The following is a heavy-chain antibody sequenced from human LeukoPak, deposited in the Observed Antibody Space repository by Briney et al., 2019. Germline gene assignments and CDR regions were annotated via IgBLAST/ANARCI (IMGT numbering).Heavy chain of an antibody. CDR1: GGSISSYY. CDR3: AREDYYDSSGQNWFDP. J-gene: IGHJ5*02. D-gene: IGHD3-22*01. CDR2: IYYSGST. V-gene: IGHV4-59*01. Sequence: SSETLSLTCTVSGGSISSYYWSWVRQPPGKGLEWIGYIYYSGSTNYNPSLKSRVTISVDTSKNQFSLKLSSVTAADTAVYYCAREDYYDSSGQNWFDPWGQGTLVTVSP.